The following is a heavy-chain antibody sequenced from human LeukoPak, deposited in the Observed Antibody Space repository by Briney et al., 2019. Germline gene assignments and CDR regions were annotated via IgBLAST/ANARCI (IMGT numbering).Heavy chain of an antibody. CDR3: ARVTQGYCSGGSCYFGWFDP. CDR1: GGSISSYY. V-gene: IGHV4-59*13. Sequence: SETLSLTCTVSGGSISSYYWSWIRQPPGKGLEWIGYIYYSGSTNYNPSLKSRVTISVDTSKNQFSLKLDSVTAADTAVYYCARVTQGYCSGGSCYFGWFDPWGQGTLVTVSS. CDR2: IYYSGST. J-gene: IGHJ5*02. D-gene: IGHD2-15*01.